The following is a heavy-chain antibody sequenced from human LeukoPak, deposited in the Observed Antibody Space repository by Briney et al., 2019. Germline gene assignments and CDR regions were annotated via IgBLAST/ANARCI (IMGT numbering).Heavy chain of an antibody. J-gene: IGHJ4*02. CDR2: IWYDGSNK. Sequence: PGRSLRLSCAASGFTFSSYGMHWVRQAPGKGLEWVAVIWYDGSNKYYADSVKGRFTISRDNSKNTLYQQMNSLRAEDTAVYYCARAAGYDSSGYYYDYFDYWGQGTLVTVSS. CDR3: ARAAGYDSSGYYYDYFDY. D-gene: IGHD3-22*01. V-gene: IGHV3-33*01. CDR1: GFTFSSYG.